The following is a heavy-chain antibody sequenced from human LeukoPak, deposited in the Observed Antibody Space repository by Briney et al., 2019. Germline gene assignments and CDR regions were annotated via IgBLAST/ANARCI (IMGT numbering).Heavy chain of an antibody. CDR3: ARQFRGSGWYYEY. V-gene: IGHV4-39*01. J-gene: IGHJ4*02. D-gene: IGHD6-19*01. CDR2: IYYSGRT. CDR1: GGSISSSIYY. Sequence: KPSETLSLTCTVSGGSISSSIYYWGWIRQPPGKGLEWIGNIYYSGRTYDNPSLRGRVTISVDTSKNQFSLKVSSVTAADTAVYYCARQFRGSGWYYEYWGQGTLVTVSS.